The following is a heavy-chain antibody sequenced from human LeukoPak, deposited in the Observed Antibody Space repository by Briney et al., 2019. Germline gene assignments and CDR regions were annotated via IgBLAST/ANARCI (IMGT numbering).Heavy chain of an antibody. Sequence: GGSLRLSCAASGFTFSSYEMTWVRQAPGRGLEWVSYISSSGNTMYYVDSVKGRFTISRDNAKNSLYLQMNSLRAEDTAVYYCARDLTNYFDYWGQGTLVTVSS. CDR2: ISSSGNTM. D-gene: IGHD1-14*01. CDR3: ARDLTNYFDY. V-gene: IGHV3-48*03. J-gene: IGHJ4*02. CDR1: GFTFSSYE.